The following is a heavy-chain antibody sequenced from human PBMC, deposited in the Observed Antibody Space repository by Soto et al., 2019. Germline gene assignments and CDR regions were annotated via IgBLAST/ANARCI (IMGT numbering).Heavy chain of an antibody. V-gene: IGHV3-15*07. CDR2: VKSKADGGTA. CDR3: NSYPYFWGGHDPL. Sequence: EVQLVESGGGLVQPGGSLRLSCAASGFSITNTWMHWVRQAPGKGLEWVGRVKSKADGGTADYAAPVKGRFPVSRDDSKNTEYLQMNRLKMEDTAVYYCNSYPYFWGGHDPLWGQGTLVTVSS. J-gene: IGHJ4*02. CDR1: GFSITNTW. D-gene: IGHD3-3*01.